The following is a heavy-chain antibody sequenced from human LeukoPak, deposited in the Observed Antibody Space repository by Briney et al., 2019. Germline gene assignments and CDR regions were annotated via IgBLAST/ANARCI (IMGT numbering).Heavy chain of an antibody. D-gene: IGHD6-6*01. CDR3: AIGIGYSSSLQYY. Sequence: GGSLRLSCAASGFTFSSYSMNWVRQAPGKGLEWVSSISSSSSYIYYADSVKGRFTISRDNSKNTLYLEMNSLRAEDTAVYYCAIGIGYSSSLQYYWGQGTLVTVSS. V-gene: IGHV3-21*04. J-gene: IGHJ4*02. CDR2: ISSSSSYI. CDR1: GFTFSSYS.